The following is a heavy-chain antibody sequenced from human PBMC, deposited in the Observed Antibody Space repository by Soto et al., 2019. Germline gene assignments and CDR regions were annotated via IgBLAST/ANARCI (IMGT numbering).Heavy chain of an antibody. CDR2: IYYTGST. CDR1: DGSISSYY. D-gene: IGHD5-12*01. CDR3: ASTRRDGYNSFDY. Sequence: PSETQSLTCTVSDGSISSYYWSWIRQPPGKGLEWIGYIYYTGSTNYNPSLKSRVTISVDTSKNQFSLKLSSVTAADTAVYYCASTRRDGYNSFDYWGQGTLVTVSS. V-gene: IGHV4-59*01. J-gene: IGHJ4*02.